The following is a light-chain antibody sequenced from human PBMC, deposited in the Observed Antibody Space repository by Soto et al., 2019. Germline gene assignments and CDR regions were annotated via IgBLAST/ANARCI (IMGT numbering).Light chain of an antibody. Sequence: EIVLTQSPGTLSLSPGQRATLSCRAGQSVSSNSLAWYQQKPGQAPWLLIYGVSNRAIGISDRFSGSRSVTDFTLTISRLEPDDFCLYYCHQYGDSPFTFGPGTKVEI. CDR1: QSVSSNS. J-gene: IGKJ3*01. CDR2: GVS. CDR3: HQYGDSPFT. V-gene: IGKV3-20*01.